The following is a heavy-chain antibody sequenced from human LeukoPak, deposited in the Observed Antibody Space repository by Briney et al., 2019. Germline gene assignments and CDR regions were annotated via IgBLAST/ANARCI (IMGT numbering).Heavy chain of an antibody. Sequence: SETLSLTCTVSGGSISSSSYYWGWIRQPPGKGLEWIGSIYYSGSTYYNPSLKSRVTISVDTSKNQFSLKLSSVTAADTAVYYCARGGYGDRIDYWGQGTLVSVSS. V-gene: IGHV4-39*01. D-gene: IGHD4-17*01. CDR1: GGSISSSSYY. CDR2: IYYSGST. J-gene: IGHJ4*02. CDR3: ARGGYGDRIDY.